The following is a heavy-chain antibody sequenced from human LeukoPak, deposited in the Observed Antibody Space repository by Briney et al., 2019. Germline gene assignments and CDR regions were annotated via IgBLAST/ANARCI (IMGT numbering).Heavy chain of an antibody. CDR1: GFTFSSYW. CDR2: INTDGSST. CDR3: ARDQCTSTSCYGYNWFDP. V-gene: IGHV3-74*01. D-gene: IGHD2-2*01. J-gene: IGHJ5*02. Sequence: GGSLRLSCAASGFTFSSYWMHWVRQAPGKGLVWISRINTDGSSTSHADSVKGRFTISRDNAKNTLYLQMNSLRAEDTAVYYCARDQCTSTSCYGYNWFDPWGQGTLVTVSS.